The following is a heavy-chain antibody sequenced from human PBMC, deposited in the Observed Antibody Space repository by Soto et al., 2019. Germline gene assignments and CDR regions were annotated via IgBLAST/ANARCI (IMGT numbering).Heavy chain of an antibody. CDR3: ARCGITFGGVIVNYYYYYGMDV. CDR1: GGSFSGYY. V-gene: IGHV4-34*01. J-gene: IGHJ6*02. CDR2: INHSGST. D-gene: IGHD3-16*02. Sequence: SSETLSLTCAVYGGSFSGYYWSWIRQPPGKGLEWIGEINHSGSTNYNPSLKSRVTISVDTSKNQFSLKLSSVTAADTAVYYCARCGITFGGVIVNYYYYYGMDVWGQGTTVTVSS.